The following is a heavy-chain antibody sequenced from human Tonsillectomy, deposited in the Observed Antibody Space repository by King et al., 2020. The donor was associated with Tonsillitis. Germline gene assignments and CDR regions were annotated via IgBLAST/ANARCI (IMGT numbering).Heavy chain of an antibody. V-gene: IGHV3-48*04. D-gene: IGHD3-9*01. CDR3: AREDYDILTGYYRQKVTFDY. Sequence: VQLVESGGGLVQPGGSLRLSCAASGFTFSSYSMNWVRQAPGKGLEWVSYISSSSSTIYYADSVKGRFTISRENAKNSLYLQMNSLRAEDRAVYYCAREDYDILTGYYRQKVTFDYWGQGTLVTVSS. CDR1: GFTFSSYS. J-gene: IGHJ4*02. CDR2: ISSSSSTI.